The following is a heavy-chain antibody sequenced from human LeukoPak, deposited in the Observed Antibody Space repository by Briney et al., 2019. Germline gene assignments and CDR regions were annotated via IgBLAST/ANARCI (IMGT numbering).Heavy chain of an antibody. CDR3: ARDQSPFRLIAAYPDY. CDR2: IIPIFGTA. D-gene: IGHD6-13*01. V-gene: IGHV1-69*13. CDR1: GGTFSSYA. Sequence: SVKVSCKASGGTFSSYAISWVRQAPGQGLEWMGGIIPIFGTANYAQKFQGRVTITADESTSTAYMELSSLRSEDTAVYYCARDQSPFRLIAAYPDYWGLGTLVTVSS. J-gene: IGHJ4*02.